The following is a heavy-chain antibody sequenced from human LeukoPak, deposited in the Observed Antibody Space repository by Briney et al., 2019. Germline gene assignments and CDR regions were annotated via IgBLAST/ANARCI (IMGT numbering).Heavy chain of an antibody. CDR3: ARRGSKYYFDY. CDR1: GGTFSSYA. J-gene: IGHJ4*02. Sequence: SVKVSCKASGGTFSSYAISWVRQAPGQGLEWMGRIIPILGIANYAQKFQGRVTITADKSTSTAYMELSSLRSEDTAVYYCARRGSKYYFDYRGQGTLVTVSS. CDR2: IIPILGIA. V-gene: IGHV1-69*04. D-gene: IGHD5-12*01.